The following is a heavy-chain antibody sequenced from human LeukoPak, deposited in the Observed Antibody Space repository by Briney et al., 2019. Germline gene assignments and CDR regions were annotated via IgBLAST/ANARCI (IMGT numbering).Heavy chain of an antibody. V-gene: IGHV1-18*01. J-gene: IGHJ4*02. CDR1: GYTFTSYG. D-gene: IGHD3-9*01. CDR2: ISAYNGNT. Sequence: ASVKVSCKASGYTFTSYGISWVRQAPGQGLEWMGWISAYNGNTNYAQKLQGRVTMTTDTSTSTAYMELRSLRSDDTAVYYCARVTVLRYFDSPDPSYYFDYWGQGTLVTVSS. CDR3: ARVTVLRYFDSPDPSYYFDY.